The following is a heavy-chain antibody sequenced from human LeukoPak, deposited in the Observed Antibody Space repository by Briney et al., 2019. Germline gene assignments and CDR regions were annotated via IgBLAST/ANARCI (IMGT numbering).Heavy chain of an antibody. CDR1: GGTFSSYA. V-gene: IGHV1-46*01. J-gene: IGHJ4*02. CDR2: INPSGGST. D-gene: IGHD2-15*01. Sequence: ASVKVSCKASGGTFSSYAISWVRQAPGQGLEWMGIINPSGGSTSYAQRFQGRVTLTRDTSTSTVCMELSSLRFEDTAVYYRASRGVGSCSGGSRHSWGQGTLLTVSS. CDR3: ASRGVGSCSGGSRHS.